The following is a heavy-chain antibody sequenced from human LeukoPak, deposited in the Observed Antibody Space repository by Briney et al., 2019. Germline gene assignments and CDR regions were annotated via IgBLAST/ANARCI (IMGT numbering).Heavy chain of an antibody. CDR2: IRYDGSNK. D-gene: IGHD3-10*01. Sequence: GGSLRLSCAASGFTFSSYGMHWVRQAPGKGLEWVAFIRYDGSNKYYADSVKGRFTISRDNSKNTLYLQMNSLRAEDTAVYYCAKGALLLWFGELPGGFDYWGQGTLVTVSS. CDR1: GFTFSSYG. J-gene: IGHJ4*02. CDR3: AKGALLLWFGELPGGFDY. V-gene: IGHV3-30*02.